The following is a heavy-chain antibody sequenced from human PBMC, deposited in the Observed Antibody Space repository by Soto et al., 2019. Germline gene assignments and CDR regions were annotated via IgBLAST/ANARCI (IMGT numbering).Heavy chain of an antibody. D-gene: IGHD4-17*01. V-gene: IGHV3-30-3*01. CDR3: ARTRTTVVTPLDY. CDR2: ISYDGSNK. J-gene: IGHJ4*02. CDR1: GFTFSSYA. Sequence: QVQLVESGGGVVQPGRSLRLSCAASGFTFSSYAMHWVRQAPGKGLEWVAVISYDGSNKYYADSVKGRFTISRDNSKNTLYLQMNSLRAEDTAVYYCARTRTTVVTPLDYWGQGTLVTVSS.